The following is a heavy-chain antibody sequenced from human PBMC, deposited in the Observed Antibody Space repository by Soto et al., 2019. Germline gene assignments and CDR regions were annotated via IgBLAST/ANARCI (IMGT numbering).Heavy chain of an antibody. V-gene: IGHV4-59*01. CDR2: IYYSGST. Sequence: QVQLQESGPGLVKPSETLSLSSTVSGGSISGYYWTWIRQSPGKELEWIGYIYYSGSTHYNPSLESRVTMSIDTSQRHFSLNLNSVTAADTAVYYCARAFAGTGAYWYFDLWGRGTLVTVSS. D-gene: IGHD2-8*02. J-gene: IGHJ2*01. CDR1: GGSISGYY. CDR3: ARAFAGTGAYWYFDL.